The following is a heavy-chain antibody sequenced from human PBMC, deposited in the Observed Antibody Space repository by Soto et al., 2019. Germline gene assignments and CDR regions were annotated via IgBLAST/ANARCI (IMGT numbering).Heavy chain of an antibody. CDR1: AFTFSRHG. Sequence: QVQLVESGGGVVQPGGSLRLSCAASAFTFSRHGMHWVRQAPGKGLQWVGVIWSDGSNQSYAESVEGRFTISRDNSKNTLYLQMTRLRAEDTAVYYCARERAFGENNHNCMDVWGTGITVNVSS. CDR3: ARERAFGENNHNCMDV. V-gene: IGHV3-33*01. CDR2: IWSDGSNQ. J-gene: IGHJ6*03. D-gene: IGHD3-10*01.